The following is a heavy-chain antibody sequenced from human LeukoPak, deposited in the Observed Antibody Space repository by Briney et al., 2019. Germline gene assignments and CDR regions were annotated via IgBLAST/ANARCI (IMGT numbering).Heavy chain of an antibody. CDR3: ARGQWLANEVDY. J-gene: IGHJ4*02. Sequence: GGSLRLSCAASGFTFSSYSMNWVRQAPGKGLEWVSSISSSSSYIYYADSVKGRFTISRENAKTSLYLQMNSLRAEETAVYYCARGQWLANEVDYWGQGTLVTVSS. D-gene: IGHD6-19*01. V-gene: IGHV3-21*01. CDR1: GFTFSSYS. CDR2: ISSSSSYI.